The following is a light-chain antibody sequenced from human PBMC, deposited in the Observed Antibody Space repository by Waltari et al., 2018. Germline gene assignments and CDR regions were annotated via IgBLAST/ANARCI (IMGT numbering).Light chain of an antibody. J-gene: IGLJ3*02. CDR1: SSNLESNT. Sequence: QSVLTQPPSASGTPGQRVTISCSGSSSNLESNTVTWYQQLPGTAPKLLIYSNNQRPSGVPDRFSGSKSGTSASLAISGLQSEDEADYYCAAWDDSLNGPVFGGGTKLTVL. CDR3: AAWDDSLNGPV. V-gene: IGLV1-44*01. CDR2: SNN.